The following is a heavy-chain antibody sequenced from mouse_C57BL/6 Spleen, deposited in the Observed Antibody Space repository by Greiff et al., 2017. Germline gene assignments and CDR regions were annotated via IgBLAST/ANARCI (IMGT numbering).Heavy chain of an antibody. Sequence: VQLQQSGAELVRPGASVKLSCTASGFNIKDDYMHWVKQRPEQGLEWIGWIDPENGDTEYASKFQGKATITADTSSNTAYLQLSSLTSEDTAVYYCTTDPITTFAYWGQGTLVTVSA. CDR3: TTDPITTFAY. D-gene: IGHD1-1*01. V-gene: IGHV14-4*01. CDR2: IDPENGDT. J-gene: IGHJ3*01. CDR1: GFNIKDDY.